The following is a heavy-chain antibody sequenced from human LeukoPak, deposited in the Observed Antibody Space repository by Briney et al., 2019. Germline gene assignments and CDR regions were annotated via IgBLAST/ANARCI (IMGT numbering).Heavy chain of an antibody. Sequence: GGSLRLSCAASGFSFTTYWMSWVRQAPGKGLEWVANIKQDGTEKHYVDSVKGRLTISRDNAKNSLYLQMNSLRVDDTAVYYCAKLAKYFYGSETYYFFEHWGQGTPVTASS. CDR1: GFSFTTYW. CDR3: AKLAKYFYGSETYYFFEH. J-gene: IGHJ4*02. V-gene: IGHV3-7*01. CDR2: IKQDGTEK. D-gene: IGHD3-10*01.